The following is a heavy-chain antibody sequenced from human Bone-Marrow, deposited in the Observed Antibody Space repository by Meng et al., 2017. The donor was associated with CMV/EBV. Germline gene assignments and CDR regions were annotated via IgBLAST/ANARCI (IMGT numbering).Heavy chain of an antibody. J-gene: IGHJ6*01. CDR2: INPSGGNT. CDR3: ARASGVGSGSYYNPYYYYYGMDV. Sequence: ASVKVSCKASGYTFTSYYMHWVRQAPGQGLEWMGIINPSGGNTNYAQKLQGRVTMTTDTSTSTAYMELRSLRSDDTAVYYCARASGVGSGSYYNPYYYYYGMDVWGQGNTV. CDR1: GYTFTSYY. V-gene: IGHV1-46*01. D-gene: IGHD3-10*01.